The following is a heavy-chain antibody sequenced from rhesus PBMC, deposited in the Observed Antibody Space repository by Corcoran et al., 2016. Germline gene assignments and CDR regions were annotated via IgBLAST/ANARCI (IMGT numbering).Heavy chain of an antibody. CDR3: ATPAERDV. J-gene: IGHJ5-2*02. CDR2: IYGGSGST. V-gene: IGHV4-160*01. Sequence: QVQLQESGPGLVKPSETLSLTCAVSGGSISSHYCTWIRLSPGKGLEWVGNIYGGSGSTAYTPTLKSRATISTDTSKDQCSLQLSSVTAADTAVYYCATPAERDVWGRGILVTVSS. D-gene: IGHD6-31*01. CDR1: GGSISSHY.